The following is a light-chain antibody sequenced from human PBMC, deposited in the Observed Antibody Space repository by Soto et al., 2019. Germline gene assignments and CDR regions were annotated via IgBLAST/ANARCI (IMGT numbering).Light chain of an antibody. J-gene: IGKJ1*01. Sequence: DIQMTQSPSTLSASVGDRVTITCRASQSISSWLAWYQQKPGKAPKLLIYDASSLESGVPSRFSGSGSGTEFTLTICSLQPDDFATYYCQQYNSDPGTFGQGTKVEIK. CDR3: QQYNSDPGT. V-gene: IGKV1-5*01. CDR2: DAS. CDR1: QSISSW.